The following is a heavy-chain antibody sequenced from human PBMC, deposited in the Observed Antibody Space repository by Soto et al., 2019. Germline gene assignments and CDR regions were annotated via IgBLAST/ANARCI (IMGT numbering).Heavy chain of an antibody. J-gene: IGHJ4*02. Sequence: PSDTLSLTCTVSGGSFSSGGYYWSWIRQLPGKGLEWIGYIYYSGSTYYNPSLKSRITISLDTSKNQFSLKLSSVTAADTAVYYCARATSFSGHHGYWGQGTLVTVSS. CDR1: GGSFSSGGYY. CDR2: IYYSGST. V-gene: IGHV4-31*03. D-gene: IGHD2-8*02. CDR3: ARATSFSGHHGY.